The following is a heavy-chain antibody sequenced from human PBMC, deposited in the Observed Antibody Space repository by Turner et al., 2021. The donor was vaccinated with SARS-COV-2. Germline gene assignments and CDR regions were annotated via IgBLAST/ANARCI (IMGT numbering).Heavy chain of an antibody. CDR3: AEGYGDYVLDS. CDR1: GGSISRGGYF. Sequence: QVQLQESGPGQVKPSETLTLTCAVSGGSISRGGYFWGWIRQHPGKGLEWIGYIYYSGSTFYSPSLGKRVLISVDTYKKEFSLRLTAVTAADTAGYYGAEGYGDYVLDSWGQGTLVTVSS. J-gene: IGHJ4*02. CDR2: IYYSGST. D-gene: IGHD4-17*01. V-gene: IGHV4-31*11.